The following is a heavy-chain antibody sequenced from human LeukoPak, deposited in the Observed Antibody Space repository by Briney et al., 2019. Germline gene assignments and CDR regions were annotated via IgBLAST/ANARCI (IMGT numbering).Heavy chain of an antibody. D-gene: IGHD2-2*01. CDR1: GYSFTDYA. V-gene: IGHV1-3*01. CDR2: LSAGSGYT. J-gene: IGHJ4*02. Sequence: ASVKVSCKASGYSFTDYATHWVRQAPGQRLEWMGWLSAGSGYTKYSEKFQGSLTITRDTSASTAYMELSSLTSEDTAVYYCARSGIGTVPGSYFDYWGQGTLVTVSS. CDR3: ARSGIGTVPGSYFDY.